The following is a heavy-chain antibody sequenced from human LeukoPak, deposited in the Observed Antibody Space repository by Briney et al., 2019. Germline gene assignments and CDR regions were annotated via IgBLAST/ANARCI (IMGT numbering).Heavy chain of an antibody. J-gene: IGHJ4*02. Sequence: GESLQISCKGSGYSFTSYWIGWVRQMPGKGLGWMGIINPGDSETKYSPSFQGQVTISADKSISTAYLQWSSLKASDTAMYYCARPGYRSRYFDYWGQGTLVTVSS. V-gene: IGHV5-51*01. CDR2: INPGDSET. CDR1: GYSFTSYW. D-gene: IGHD6-19*01. CDR3: ARPGYRSRYFDY.